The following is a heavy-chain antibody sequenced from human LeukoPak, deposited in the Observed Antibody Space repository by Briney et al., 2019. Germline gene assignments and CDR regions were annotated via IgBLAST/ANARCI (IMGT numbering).Heavy chain of an antibody. J-gene: IGHJ4*02. D-gene: IGHD5-24*01. CDR3: AALSRDGYNLDY. CDR1: GYTFTSYY. Sequence: ASVKVSCKASGYTFTSYYMHWVRQAPGQGLEWMGIINPSGGSTSYAQKFQGRVTMTRDMSTSTVYMGLSSLRSEDTAVYYCAALSRDGYNLDYWGQGTLVTVSS. V-gene: IGHV1-46*01. CDR2: INPSGGST.